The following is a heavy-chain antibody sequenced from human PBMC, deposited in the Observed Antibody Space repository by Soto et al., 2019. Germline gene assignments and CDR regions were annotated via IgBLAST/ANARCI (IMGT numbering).Heavy chain of an antibody. D-gene: IGHD2-15*01. J-gene: IGHJ4*02. CDR1: GFTVSSNY. CDR3: ARDPGYCSGGSCSLGYFDY. V-gene: IGHV3-53*01. CDR2: IYSGGST. Sequence: EVQLVESGGGLIQSGGSLRLSCAASGFTVSSNYMSWVRQAPGKGLEWVSVIYSGGSTYYADSVKGRFTISRDNSKKTLYVQMNSLRAEDTAVYYCARDPGYCSGGSCSLGYFDYWGQGTLVTVSS.